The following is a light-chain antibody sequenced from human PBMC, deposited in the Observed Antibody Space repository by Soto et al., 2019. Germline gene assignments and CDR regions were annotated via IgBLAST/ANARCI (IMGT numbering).Light chain of an antibody. V-gene: IGLV8-61*01. Sequence: QTVVTQESSFSVSPGGTVTLTCGLISGSVSTANNPNWYQQTPGQAPRTLIYSTTPRSSGVPDRFSGSILGNKAALTISGAQADDESDYYCALLMGNGVSVFGTGTKLTVL. CDR3: ALLMGNGVSV. CDR2: STT. J-gene: IGLJ1*01. CDR1: SGSVSTANN.